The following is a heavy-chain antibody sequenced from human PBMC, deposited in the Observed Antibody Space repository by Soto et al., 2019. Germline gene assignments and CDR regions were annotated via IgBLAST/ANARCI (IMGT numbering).Heavy chain of an antibody. J-gene: IGHJ5*02. V-gene: IGHV4-39*01. CDR2: IYYSGST. CDR1: GGSISSSSYY. Sequence: QLQLQESGPGLVKPSETLSLTCTVSGGSISSSSYYWGWIRQPPGKGLEWIGSIYYSGSTYYNPSLKSRVTISVDTSKNQFSLKLSSVTAADTAVYYCARQCYIAAAGTWGQGTLVTVSS. CDR3: ARQCYIAAAGT. D-gene: IGHD6-13*01.